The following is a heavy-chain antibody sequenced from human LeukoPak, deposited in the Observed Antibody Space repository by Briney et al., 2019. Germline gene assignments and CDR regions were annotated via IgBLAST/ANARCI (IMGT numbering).Heavy chain of an antibody. D-gene: IGHD1-26*01. J-gene: IGHJ4*02. CDR3: ARDELPSYYFDY. CDR1: GFTFSSYS. V-gene: IGHV3-21*01. Sequence: GGSLRLSCAASGFTFSSYSMNWVRQAPGKGLEWVSSISSSSSYIYYADSVKGRFTISRDNAKNSLYLQMNSLRAEDTAVYYCARDELPSYYFDYWGQGTLVTVSS. CDR2: ISSSSSYI.